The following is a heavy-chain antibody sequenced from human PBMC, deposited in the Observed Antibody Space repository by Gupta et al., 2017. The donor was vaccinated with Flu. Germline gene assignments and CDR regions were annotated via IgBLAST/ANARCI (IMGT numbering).Heavy chain of an antibody. D-gene: IGHD2-2*01. V-gene: IGHV4-39*01. J-gene: IGHJ4*02. CDR3: ARLGYCSSTSCYSYSIDY. CDR1: GGSISSSSYY. CDR2: IYYSGST. Sequence: QLQLQESGPGLVKPSETLSLTCTVSGGSISSSSYYWGWIRQPPGKGLEWIGSIYYSGSTYYNPSLKSRVTISVDTSKNQFSLKLSSVTAADTAVYYCARLGYCSSTSCYSYSIDYWGQGTLVTVS.